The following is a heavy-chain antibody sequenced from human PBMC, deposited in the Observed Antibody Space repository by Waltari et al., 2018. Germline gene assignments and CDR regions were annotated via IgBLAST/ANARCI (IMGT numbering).Heavy chain of an antibody. CDR1: GFTFSNAW. Sequence: EVQVVESGGGLVKPGGSLGVSCAASGFTFSNAWINWVRQAPGKGLEWVGRIKTKGEGGTTDYAAPVKGRFTISRDDSSNMAYLQMKSLRTEDTAIYYCTPKTNFWGQGTLVTVSS. CDR2: IKTKGEGGTT. V-gene: IGHV3-15*01. J-gene: IGHJ4*02. CDR3: TPKTNF.